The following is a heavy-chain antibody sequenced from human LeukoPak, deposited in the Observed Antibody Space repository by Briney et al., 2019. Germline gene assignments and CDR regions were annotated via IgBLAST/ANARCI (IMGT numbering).Heavy chain of an antibody. V-gene: IGHV3-23*01. Sequence: QTGGSLRLSCAASGLTFSSYAMSWVRQAPGKGLEWVSAISGTGGSTYYADSVKGRFTISRDNSKNTLYLQMNSLRAEDTAVYYCAREMSGSYWVAYWGQGTLVTVSS. D-gene: IGHD1-26*01. CDR3: AREMSGSYWVAY. CDR1: GLTFSSYA. CDR2: ISGTGGST. J-gene: IGHJ4*02.